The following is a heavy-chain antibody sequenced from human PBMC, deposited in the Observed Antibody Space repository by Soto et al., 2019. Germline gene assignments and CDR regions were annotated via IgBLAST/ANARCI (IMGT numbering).Heavy chain of an antibody. CDR1: GFTFSSYG. Sequence: QVQLVESGGGVVQPGRSLRLSCAASGFTFSSYGMHWVRQAPGKGLEWVAVISYDGSNKYYADSVKGRFTISRDNSKNTLYLQMNSLSAEDTAVYYCAKEQGGSGPNFDYWGQGTLVTVSS. V-gene: IGHV3-30*18. CDR3: AKEQGGSGPNFDY. D-gene: IGHD3-10*01. CDR2: ISYDGSNK. J-gene: IGHJ4*02.